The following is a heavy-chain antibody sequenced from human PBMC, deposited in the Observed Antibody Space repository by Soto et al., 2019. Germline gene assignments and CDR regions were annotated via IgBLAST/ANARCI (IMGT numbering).Heavy chain of an antibody. CDR1: CGSISSGGYS. CDR3: ARGGTYGDYDDY. D-gene: IGHD4-17*01. V-gene: IGHV4-30-2*01. CDR2: IYHSGST. J-gene: IGHJ4*02. Sequence: LSLTCAVSCGSISSGGYSWSWIGQPPGKGLEWIGYIYHSGSTYYNPSLKSRVTISVDRSKNQFSLKLSSVTAADTAVYYCARGGTYGDYDDYWGQGTLVTVSS.